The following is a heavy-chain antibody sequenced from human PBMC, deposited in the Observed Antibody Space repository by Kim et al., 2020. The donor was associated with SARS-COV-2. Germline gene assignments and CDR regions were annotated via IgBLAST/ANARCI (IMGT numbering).Heavy chain of an antibody. CDR2: TRNKANSYTT. V-gene: IGHV3-72*01. D-gene: IGHD6-13*01. CDR1: GFTFSDHY. J-gene: IGHJ6*03. CDR3: ASISYSSSWTSNYYYYYYMDV. Sequence: GGSLRLSCAASGFTFSDHYMDWVRQAPGKGLEWVGRTRNKANSYTTEYAASVKGRFTISRDDSKNSLYLQMNSLKTEDTAVYYCASISYSSSWTSNYYYYYYMDVWGKGTTVTVSS.